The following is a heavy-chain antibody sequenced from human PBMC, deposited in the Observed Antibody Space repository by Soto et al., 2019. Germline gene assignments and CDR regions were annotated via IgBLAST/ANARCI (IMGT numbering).Heavy chain of an antibody. CDR3: ARDNSGTVVIDSAAKHFWWFDP. CDR1: GFTFSSYY. CDR2: INPSGDST. J-gene: IGHJ5*02. Sequence: QVQLVQSGAEVKKPGASVKVSCKASGFTFSSYYMHWVRQAPGQGPEWMGLINPSGDSTLYAQKFKGRVTMTRDTSTTTVYMELSSLRSEDTAIYYCARDNSGTVVIDSAAKHFWWFDPWGQGTLVTVSS. V-gene: IGHV1-46*01. D-gene: IGHD5-12*01.